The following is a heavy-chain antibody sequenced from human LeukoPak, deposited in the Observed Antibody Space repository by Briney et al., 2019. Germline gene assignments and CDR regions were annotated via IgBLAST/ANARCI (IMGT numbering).Heavy chain of an antibody. D-gene: IGHD3-22*01. CDR1: GGSLSSYY. CDR2: IYSSGTT. CDR3: ARLSSSGQAYFDY. J-gene: IGHJ4*02. V-gene: IGHV4-59*08. Sequence: SETLSLTCAVSGGSLSSYYWSWIRQPPGKGLEWIGYIYSSGTTDYNPSLKSRVTMSVDTSKNQFSLKLSSVTAADTAVYYCARLSSSGQAYFDYWSQGTLVTVSS.